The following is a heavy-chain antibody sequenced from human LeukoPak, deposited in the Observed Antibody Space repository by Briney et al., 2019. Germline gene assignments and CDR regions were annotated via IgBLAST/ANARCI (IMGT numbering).Heavy chain of an antibody. D-gene: IGHD4-17*01. J-gene: IGHJ3*02. CDR3: ARASYGAFDI. V-gene: IGHV4-59*01. CDR1: GGSISSYY. CDR2: IYYSGST. Sequence: SETLSLTCTVSGGSISSYYWSWIRQPPGKGLEWIGYIYYSGSTNYNPSLKSRVTISIDTSKNQFSLKLSSVTAADTAVYYCARASYGAFDIWGQGTMVTVSS.